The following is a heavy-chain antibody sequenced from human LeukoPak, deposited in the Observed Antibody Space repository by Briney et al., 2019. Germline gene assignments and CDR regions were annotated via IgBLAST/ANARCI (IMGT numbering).Heavy chain of an antibody. CDR1: GFTFDDYA. CDR3: ARVKGSGYRNSIDY. Sequence: GGSLRLSCAASGFTFDDYAMNWVRQAPGKGLEWVSGINWNGGSTYYRDSVKGRFSISRDNAKNSLYLQMNSLRAEDTALYYCARVKGSGYRNSIDYWGQGTLVTVSS. CDR2: INWNGGST. J-gene: IGHJ4*02. V-gene: IGHV3-20*04. D-gene: IGHD3-3*01.